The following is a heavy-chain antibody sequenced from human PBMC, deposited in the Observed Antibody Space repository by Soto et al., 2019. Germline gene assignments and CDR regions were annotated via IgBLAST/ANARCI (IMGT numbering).Heavy chain of an antibody. J-gene: IGHJ1*01. CDR1: GFPFTVFW. D-gene: IGHD4-4*01. CDR3: ARDGPIQQLGQSYQF. Sequence: PGGSLRLSCAASGFPFTVFWMSWVRQVPGKGLEWVAMINQGGTERYYVDSVKGRFTISRDNAANLVYLQMDSLRGEDTAVYYCARDGPIQQLGQSYQFWGQGILVTVSS. CDR2: INQGGTER. V-gene: IGHV3-7*01.